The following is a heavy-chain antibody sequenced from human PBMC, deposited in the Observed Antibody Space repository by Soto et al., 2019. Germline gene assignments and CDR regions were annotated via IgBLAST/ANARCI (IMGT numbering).Heavy chain of an antibody. CDR2: ISGGGDAA. J-gene: IGHJ2*01. CDR3: ARKILGSTTRPNYWYFDL. Sequence: EVQVLESGGGLVQPGGSLRLSCAGSGFTFINYAMNWVRQAPGKGLEWVSSISGGGDAAFFPDSVRGRFTISRDNSKNTVTLQMNSLGVCDTAVYYCARKILGSTTRPNYWYFDLWGRGTLVTVSS. D-gene: IGHD7-27*01. V-gene: IGHV3-23*01. CDR1: GFTFINYA.